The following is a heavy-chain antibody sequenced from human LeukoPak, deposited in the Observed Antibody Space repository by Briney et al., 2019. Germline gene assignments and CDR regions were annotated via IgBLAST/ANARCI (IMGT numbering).Heavy chain of an antibody. J-gene: IGHJ4*02. V-gene: IGHV1-2*02. CDR2: INPNSGGT. D-gene: IGHD2-15*01. Sequence: ASVKVSCKASGYTFTGYYMHWVRQAPGQGLEWVGWINPNSGGTNYAQKFQGRVTMTRDKSISTAYMELSRLRSDDTEVYYCAVVAATWGFDYWGQGTLVTVSS. CDR3: AVVAATWGFDY. CDR1: GYTFTGYY.